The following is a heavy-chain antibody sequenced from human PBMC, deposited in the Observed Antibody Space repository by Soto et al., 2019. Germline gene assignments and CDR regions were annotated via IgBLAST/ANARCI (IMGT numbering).Heavy chain of an antibody. CDR3: ASGRFGEWLLKY. Sequence: ASVKVSCKASGYTFTTYDIHWVRQATGQGLEWLGWMNPGTGNTGYAQQFLGRVTMTRDNSISTAYMELSRLTSEDTAVYYCASGRFGEWLLKYWGQGTLVTVSS. V-gene: IGHV1-8*01. D-gene: IGHD3-3*01. CDR1: GYTFTTYD. J-gene: IGHJ4*02. CDR2: MNPGTGNT.